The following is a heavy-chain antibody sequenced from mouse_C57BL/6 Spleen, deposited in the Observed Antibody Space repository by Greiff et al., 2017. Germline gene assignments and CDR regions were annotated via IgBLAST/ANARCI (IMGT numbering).Heavy chain of an antibody. D-gene: IGHD2-1*01. CDR2: IRNKANGYTT. J-gene: IGHJ1*03. CDR1: GFTFTDYY. V-gene: IGHV7-3*01. Sequence: EVQLVESGGGLVQPGGSLSLSCAASGFTFTDYYMSWVRQPPGKALEWLGFIRNKANGYTTEYSASVKGRFTISRDNSQSILYLQMNALRAEDSATDYCARYGNLRYFDVWGTGTTVTVSS. CDR3: ARYGNLRYFDV.